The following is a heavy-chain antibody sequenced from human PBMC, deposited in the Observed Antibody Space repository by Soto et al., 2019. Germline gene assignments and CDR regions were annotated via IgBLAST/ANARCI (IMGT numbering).Heavy chain of an antibody. CDR2: ISAYNGDT. D-gene: IGHD6-19*01. CDR3: ARDWSRYYYSSGPILFY. V-gene: IGHV1-18*04. Sequence: QIQLVQSGGEVKKPGASVKVSCKASGYTFRSYGISWVRQAPGQGLEWVGWISAYNGDTHYAPKFQDRITLTTETPTDTAYRELRSLRLDATDVYYCARDWSRYYYSSGPILFYWGQGSLVTVSS. J-gene: IGHJ4*02. CDR1: GYTFRSYG.